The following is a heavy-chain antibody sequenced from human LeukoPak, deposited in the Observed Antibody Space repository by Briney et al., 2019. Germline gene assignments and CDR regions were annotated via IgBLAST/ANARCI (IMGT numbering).Heavy chain of an antibody. J-gene: IGHJ5*02. D-gene: IGHD2-15*01. CDR1: GFTFSSYE. CDR2: ISSSGSTI. V-gene: IGHV3-48*03. CDR3: AKWMDCSGGSCYSDNWFDP. Sequence: GGSLRLSCAASGFTFSSYEMNWVRQAPGKGLEWVSYISSSGSTIYYADSVKGRFTISRDNAKNSLYLQMNSLRAEDTAVYYCAKWMDCSGGSCYSDNWFDPWGQGTLVTVSS.